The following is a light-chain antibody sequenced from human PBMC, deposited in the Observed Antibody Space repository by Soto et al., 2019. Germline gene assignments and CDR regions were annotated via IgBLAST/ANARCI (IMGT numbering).Light chain of an antibody. Sequence: NFMLTQPHSVSESPGKTVTISCTRSSGSIASNYVRWFQQRPGSSPTTVIYEDNHRPSGVPDRFSASIDSSSNSASLTISGLKTEDEADYYCQSYDSSNQEVFGGGTKLTVL. V-gene: IGLV6-57*01. CDR1: SGSIASNY. J-gene: IGLJ3*02. CDR2: EDN. CDR3: QSYDSSNQEV.